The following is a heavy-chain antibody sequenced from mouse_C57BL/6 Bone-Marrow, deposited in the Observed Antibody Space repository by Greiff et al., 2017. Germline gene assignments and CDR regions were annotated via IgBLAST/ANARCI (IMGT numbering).Heavy chain of an antibody. D-gene: IGHD1-1*01. Sequence: QVHVKQSGPELVKPGASVKLSCKASGYTFTSYDINWVKQRPGQGLEWIGWIYPRDGSTKYNEKFKGKATLTVDTSSSTAYMELHSLKSEDSAVYFCARVEFDGSSGDWYFDVWGTGTTVTVSS. CDR3: ARVEFDGSSGDWYFDV. J-gene: IGHJ1*03. CDR1: GYTFTSYD. V-gene: IGHV1-85*01. CDR2: IYPRDGST.